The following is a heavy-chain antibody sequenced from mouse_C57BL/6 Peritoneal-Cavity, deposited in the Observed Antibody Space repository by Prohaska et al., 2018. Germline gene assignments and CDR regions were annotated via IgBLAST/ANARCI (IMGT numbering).Heavy chain of an antibody. CDR1: GFTFSGFW. D-gene: IGHD2-1*01. CDR2: INSDGSAI. CDR3: MRYGNYWYFDV. J-gene: IGHJ1*03. Sequence: EVQLLETGGGLVQPGGSRGLSCEGSGFTFSGFWMSWVRQTPGKTLEWIGDINSDGSAINYEGSIKDRFTIFRDKDKSTLYLQMSNVRSEDTATYFCMRYGNYWYFDVWGTGTTVTVSS. V-gene: IGHV11-2*01.